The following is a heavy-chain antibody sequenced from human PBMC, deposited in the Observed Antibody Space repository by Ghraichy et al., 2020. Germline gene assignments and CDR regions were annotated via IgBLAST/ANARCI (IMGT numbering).Heavy chain of an antibody. Sequence: SXTLSLTCAVSGGSISSSNWWSWVRQPPGKGLEWIGEIYHSGSTNYNPSLKSRVTISVDKSKNQFSLKLSSVTAADTAVYYCASPPYDSSGYYFDYWGQGTLVTVSS. CDR2: IYHSGST. D-gene: IGHD3-22*01. V-gene: IGHV4-4*02. CDR1: GGSISSSNW. CDR3: ASPPYDSSGYYFDY. J-gene: IGHJ4*02.